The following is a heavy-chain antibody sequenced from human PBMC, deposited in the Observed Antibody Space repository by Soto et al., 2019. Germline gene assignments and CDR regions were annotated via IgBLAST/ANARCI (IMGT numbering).Heavy chain of an antibody. V-gene: IGHV1-8*01. CDR2: MNPGSGDT. Sequence: ASVKVSCKASGYSFTNNDVSWVRRATGQGLEWMGWMNPGSGDTGYAQKFQGRVTTTRDISIATAYMELSSLRSDDTAIYYCARMETFGSLNWFDPWGQGTLVTVSS. CDR3: ARMETFGSLNWFDP. D-gene: IGHD3-16*01. CDR1: GYSFTNND. J-gene: IGHJ5*02.